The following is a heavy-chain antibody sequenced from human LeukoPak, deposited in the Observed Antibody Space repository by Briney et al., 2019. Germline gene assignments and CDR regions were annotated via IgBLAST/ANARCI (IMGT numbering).Heavy chain of an antibody. V-gene: IGHV3-30-3*01. CDR3: AREGYCGGDCYSNYFDY. CDR1: GFTFSSYA. CDR2: ISYDGSNK. D-gene: IGHD2-21*02. J-gene: IGHJ4*02. Sequence: PGRSLRLSCAASGFTFSSYAMHWVRQAPGKGLEWVAVISYDGSNKYYADSVKGRFTISRDNSKNTLYLQMNSLRAEDTAVYYCAREGYCGGDCYSNYFDYWGQGTLDTVSS.